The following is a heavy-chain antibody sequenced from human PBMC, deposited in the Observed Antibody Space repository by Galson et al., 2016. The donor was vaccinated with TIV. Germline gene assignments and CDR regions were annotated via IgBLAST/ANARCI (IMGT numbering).Heavy chain of an antibody. V-gene: IGHV3-33*08. CDR3: ARDDGGPQNGFDI. Sequence: SLRLSCAASGFTFSSLSMHWVRQAPGKGLEWLAVILSDGSQQKYADSVRGRFTISRDQSKNTLFLQMNSLRGEDTAVYYCARDDGGPQNGFDIWGQGTMVTISS. D-gene: IGHD2-8*01. CDR1: GFTFSSLS. CDR2: ILSDGSQQ. J-gene: IGHJ3*02.